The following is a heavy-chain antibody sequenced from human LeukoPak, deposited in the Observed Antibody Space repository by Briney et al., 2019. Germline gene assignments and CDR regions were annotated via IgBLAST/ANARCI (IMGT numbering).Heavy chain of an antibody. J-gene: IGHJ4*02. CDR3: ASYFGDYAPGEDY. Sequence: GGSLTLSCAASGFTFSSYWLSWVRQAPGKGLEGVANIKQDGSEKYYVDSVKGRFTISRDNAKNSLYLQMNSLRAEDTAVYYCASYFGDYAPGEDYWGQGTLVTVSS. V-gene: IGHV3-7*03. D-gene: IGHD4-17*01. CDR2: IKQDGSEK. CDR1: GFTFSSYW.